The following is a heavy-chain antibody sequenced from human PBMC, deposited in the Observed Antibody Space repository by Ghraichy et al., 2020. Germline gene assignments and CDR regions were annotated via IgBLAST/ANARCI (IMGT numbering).Heavy chain of an antibody. J-gene: IGHJ6*02. CDR2: ITSSSRTI. V-gene: IGHV3-48*02. Sequence: GGSLRLSCVGSGFSFSGYGLNWVRQAPGKGLEWVSYITSSSRTISSADSVKGRFTVSRDYAQNSLYLQMKSLRDEDTALYYCARASKVVRYFYYDGMDVWGQGTTVTVSS. CDR3: ARASKVVRYFYYDGMDV. D-gene: IGHD2-21*01. CDR1: GFSFSGYG.